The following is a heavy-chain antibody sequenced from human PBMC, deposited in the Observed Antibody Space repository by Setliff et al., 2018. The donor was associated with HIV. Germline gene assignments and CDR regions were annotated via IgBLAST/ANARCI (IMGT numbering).Heavy chain of an antibody. V-gene: IGHV1-69*13. J-gene: IGHJ4*02. CDR2: IIPILGTA. CDR1: GGTFSSYA. D-gene: IGHD2-21*02. Sequence: SVKVSCKASGGTFSSYAISWVRQAPGQGLEWMGGIIPILGTANYAQKFQGRVTITADESTNTVYLELSSLRSEDTALYYCARGYCGGDSYSSDWGQGTLVTVSS. CDR3: ARGYCGGDSYSSD.